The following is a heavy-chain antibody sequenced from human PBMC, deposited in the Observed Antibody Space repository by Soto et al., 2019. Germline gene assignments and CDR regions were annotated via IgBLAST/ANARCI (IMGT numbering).Heavy chain of an antibody. D-gene: IGHD6-25*01. CDR3: AKWPPPERPLWH. V-gene: IGHV3-23*01. J-gene: IGHJ4*02. Sequence: EVQLLESGGGLVQPGGSLRLSCAAHGFTFSSYAMSWVRQAPGKGLEWVSAISVSGGSTYYADSVKGRFTISRDNAKNTLDLEMHSLRAEDTAVYCCAKWPPPERPLWHWGKGTLLTVSS. CDR2: ISVSGGST. CDR1: GFTFSSYA.